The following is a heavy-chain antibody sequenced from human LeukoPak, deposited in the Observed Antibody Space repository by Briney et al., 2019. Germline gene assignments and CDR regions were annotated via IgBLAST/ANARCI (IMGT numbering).Heavy chain of an antibody. Sequence: PGGSLRLSCIASGFTFGDYAMSWFHQAPGKGLEWVGFIRSKAYGGTTEYAASVKGRFTISRDDSKSIAYLQMNSLKTEDTAVYYCSRDDFWSGYYPPRDYWGQGTLVTISS. V-gene: IGHV3-49*03. CDR3: SRDDFWSGYYPPRDY. J-gene: IGHJ4*02. CDR1: GFTFGDYA. CDR2: IRSKAYGGTT. D-gene: IGHD3-3*01.